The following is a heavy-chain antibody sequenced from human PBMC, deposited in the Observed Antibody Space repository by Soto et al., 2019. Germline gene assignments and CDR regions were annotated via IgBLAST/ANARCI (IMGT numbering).Heavy chain of an antibody. Sequence: EVQLVESGGGLVQPGGSLRLSCAASGFTFSSYWMHWVRQAPGKGLVWVSRINSDGSSTSYADSVKGRFTISRDNAKNTLYLQMNSLRAEDTAVYYCARAALKPERRDAFDIWGQGTMVTVSS. CDR1: GFTFSSYW. V-gene: IGHV3-74*01. J-gene: IGHJ3*02. D-gene: IGHD1-1*01. CDR3: ARAALKPERRDAFDI. CDR2: INSDGSST.